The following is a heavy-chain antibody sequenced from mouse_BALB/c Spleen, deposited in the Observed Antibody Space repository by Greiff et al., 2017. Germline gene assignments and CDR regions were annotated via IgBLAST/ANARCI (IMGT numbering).Heavy chain of an antibody. Sequence: EVKLLESGGGLVQPGGSLKLSCAASGFDFSRYWMSWVRQAPGKGLEWIGEINPDSSTINYTPSLKDKFIISRDNAKNTLYLQMSKVRSEDTALYYCARPVYYGSSYGYFDVWGAGTTVTVSS. D-gene: IGHD1-1*01. CDR2: INPDSSTI. V-gene: IGHV4-1*02. J-gene: IGHJ1*01. CDR1: GFDFSRYW. CDR3: ARPVYYGSSYGYFDV.